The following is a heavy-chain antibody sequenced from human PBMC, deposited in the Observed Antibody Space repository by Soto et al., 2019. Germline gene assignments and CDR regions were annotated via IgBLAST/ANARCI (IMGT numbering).Heavy chain of an antibody. CDR1: GFAIRNYE. CDR3: ARENSGDAFDF. D-gene: IGHD4-17*01. CDR2: INSGGTSK. J-gene: IGHJ4*02. Sequence: PGGSLRLSCAASGFAIRNYEMSWVRQAPGKGLEWVSYINSGGTSKKYTDSVEGRFTISRDTALNSLYLQMDSLRDEDTAIYYCARENSGDAFDFWGQGILVTVSS. V-gene: IGHV3-48*03.